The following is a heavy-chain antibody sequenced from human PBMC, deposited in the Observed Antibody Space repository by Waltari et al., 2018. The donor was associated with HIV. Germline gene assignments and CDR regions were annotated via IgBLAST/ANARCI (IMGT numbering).Heavy chain of an antibody. J-gene: IGHJ4*02. CDR3: AREGRDFYDSSGFYLY. Sequence: QVQLQESGQGLGKPSQTLSLTCTVSGHSILRGSYYWTGIRQSAGKGLEWIGRIYTSGSTKYNPSLKSRVTMSIDTSKNQFSLKLISLTAADTAVYYCAREGRDFYDSSGFYLYWGQGTLVAVSS. D-gene: IGHD3-22*01. CDR1: GHSILRGSYY. CDR2: IYTSGST. V-gene: IGHV4-61*02.